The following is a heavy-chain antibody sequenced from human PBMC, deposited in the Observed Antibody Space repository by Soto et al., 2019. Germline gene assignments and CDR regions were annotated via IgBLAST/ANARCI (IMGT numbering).Heavy chain of an antibody. CDR1: GYTFTSYG. D-gene: IGHD3-10*01. CDR2: ISAYNGNT. CDR3: ARDRDQSEYCFFSNYYGPHDFDI. J-gene: IGHJ3*02. V-gene: IGHV1-18*01. Sequence: ASVKVSCKASGYTFTSYGISWVRQAPGQGLEWMGWISAYNGNTNYAQKLQGRVTMTTDTSTSTAYMELRSLRSDDTAVYYCARDRDQSEYCFFSNYYGPHDFDIRAQRTMVPVS.